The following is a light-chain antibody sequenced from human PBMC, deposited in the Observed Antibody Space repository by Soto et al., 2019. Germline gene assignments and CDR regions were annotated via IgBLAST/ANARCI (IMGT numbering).Light chain of an antibody. J-gene: IGKJ2*01. CDR1: QSISIW. V-gene: IGKV1-5*01. CDR3: QQYESSPPYT. CDR2: DAS. Sequence: DIQMTQSPSTLSASVGDRVTITCRASQSISIWLAWYQQKPGKAPKVLIYDASSLESGVPSRFRGSGSGTEFTLTISSLQPDDFATYYCQQYESSPPYTFGQGTKLAI.